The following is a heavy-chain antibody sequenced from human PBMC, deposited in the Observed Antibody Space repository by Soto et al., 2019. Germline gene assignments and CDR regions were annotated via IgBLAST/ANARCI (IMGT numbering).Heavy chain of an antibody. J-gene: IGHJ6*02. CDR1: TFL. D-gene: IGHD2-21*02. CDR2: IYPGDSDT. V-gene: IGHV5-51*01. CDR3: ARQGDGGLTEYYYYGMDV. Sequence: TFLIVWVRQIPGKGLEWMGIIYPGDSDTRYSPSFQGQVTISADKSISTAYLQWSSLKASDTAMYYCARQGDGGLTEYYYYGMDVWGQGTTVTVSS.